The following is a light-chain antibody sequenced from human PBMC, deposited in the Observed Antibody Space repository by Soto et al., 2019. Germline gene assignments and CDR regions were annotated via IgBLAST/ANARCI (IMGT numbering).Light chain of an antibody. CDR2: DVS. Sequence: PVLTQPASVSGSHGQSINISCTGTSSDVGGYNYVSWYQHHPGKAPKLIIYDVSNRPSGVSNPFSGSKSGNTASLTISGLQPEDEADYYCSSYTTSNTRQIVFGTGTKVTVL. V-gene: IGLV2-14*03. CDR3: SSYTTSNTRQIV. J-gene: IGLJ1*01. CDR1: SSDVGGYNY.